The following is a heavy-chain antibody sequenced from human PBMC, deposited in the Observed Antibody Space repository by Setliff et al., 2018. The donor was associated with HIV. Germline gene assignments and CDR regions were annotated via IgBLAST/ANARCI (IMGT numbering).Heavy chain of an antibody. CDR2: IYHTGSS. D-gene: IGHD1-26*01. CDR1: GFSISSRYY. V-gene: IGHV4-38-2*02. CDR3: ARESPRNGGSFHFDY. J-gene: IGHJ4*02. Sequence: PSETLSLTRDVSGFSISSRYYWGWIRQSPGKGLEWIGNIYHTGSSYYNPSLNDRATISLDTSKNQFSLKLSSVTAADTAVYYCARESPRNGGSFHFDYWGQGTLVTVSS.